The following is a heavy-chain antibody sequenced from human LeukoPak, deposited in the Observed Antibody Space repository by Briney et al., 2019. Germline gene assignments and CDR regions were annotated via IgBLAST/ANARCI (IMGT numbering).Heavy chain of an antibody. J-gene: IGHJ4*02. D-gene: IGHD6-19*01. CDR3: AKGPRASGWTYFDY. Sequence: GGSLRLSCAASGFTFSSYGMHWVRQAPGKGLEWVSVISGSGGSTYSAESVKGRFTISRDNSKNTLYLQMNSLRVEDTAVYYCAKGPRASGWTYFDYWGQGTLVTVSS. V-gene: IGHV3-23*01. CDR2: ISGSGGST. CDR1: GFTFSSYG.